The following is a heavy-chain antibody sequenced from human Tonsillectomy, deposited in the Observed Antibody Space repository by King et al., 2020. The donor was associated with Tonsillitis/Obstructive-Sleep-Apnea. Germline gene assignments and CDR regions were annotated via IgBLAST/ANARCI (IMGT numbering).Heavy chain of an antibody. CDR3: ARHSTVTTWGFYYYMDV. Sequence: VQLVESGGGLVKPGGSLRLSCAASGFTFTDYYMTWIRQAPGKGLEWVSYISSSGSFTNYGDSVKGRFTISRDNARKSLFLQMNSPRADDTAVYFCARHSTVTTWGFYYYMDVWGKGTTVTVSS. V-gene: IGHV3-11*05. CDR2: ISSSGSFT. J-gene: IGHJ6*03. CDR1: GFTFTDYY. D-gene: IGHD4-17*01.